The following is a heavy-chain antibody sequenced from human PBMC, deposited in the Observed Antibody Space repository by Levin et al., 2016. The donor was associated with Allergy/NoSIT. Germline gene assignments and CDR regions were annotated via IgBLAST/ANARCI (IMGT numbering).Heavy chain of an antibody. CDR2: ISSSGTYK. V-gene: IGHV3-21*01. D-gene: IGHD1-7*01. J-gene: IGHJ4*02. Sequence: GGSLRLSCAASGSTFSTYAMNWVRQAPGKGLEWVSSISSSGTYKYYADSVTGRFTISRDNAGNSLYLEMNSLTADDTAVYYCARGIGNFVRYYFDNWGQGTLVTVSS. CDR3: ARGIGNFVRYYFDN. CDR1: GSTFSTYA.